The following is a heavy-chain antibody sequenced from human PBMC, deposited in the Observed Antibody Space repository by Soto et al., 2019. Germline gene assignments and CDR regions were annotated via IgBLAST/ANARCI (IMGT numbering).Heavy chain of an antibody. Sequence: QITLKESGPTLVKPTQTLTLTCTFSGFSLSTSGVGVGWIRQPPGKALEWLALIYWDDDKRYSPSLKSRLTIHHDTSNHHVVLTITNMDPVDTSTYYCAPMIPFGRGDHWFDPWGQGTLVTVSS. CDR1: GFSLSTSGVG. V-gene: IGHV2-5*02. J-gene: IGHJ5*02. D-gene: IGHD3-16*01. CDR3: APMIPFGRGDHWFDP. CDR2: IYWDDDK.